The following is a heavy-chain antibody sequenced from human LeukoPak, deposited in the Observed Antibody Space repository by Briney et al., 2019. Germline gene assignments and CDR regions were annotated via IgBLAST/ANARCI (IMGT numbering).Heavy chain of an antibody. CDR1: GYTFTSFD. J-gene: IGHJ4*02. Sequence: ASVKVSCKTSGYTFTSFDINWVRQATGQGLEWLGWMNPYTHKTGYAQKFQGRVTFTGDTSIRTAYMEVSNMTSEDTDVYYCARAPSPYYYDSSAYYSDYWGQGTLVTVSS. CDR2: MNPYTHKT. D-gene: IGHD3-22*01. V-gene: IGHV1-8*03. CDR3: ARAPSPYYYDSSAYYSDY.